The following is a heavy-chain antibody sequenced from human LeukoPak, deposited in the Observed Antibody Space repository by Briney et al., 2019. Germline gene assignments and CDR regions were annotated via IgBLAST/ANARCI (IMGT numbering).Heavy chain of an antibody. Sequence: GGSLRLSCAASGFTFSSYAMSWVRQAPGKGLEWVANIKRDGSEKYYVDSAKGRFTISRDNAKNSLFLQMNGLRAEDTAVYYCARDLGDSGDYRNDAFDIWGQGTMVTV. CDR2: IKRDGSEK. CDR1: GFTFSSYA. J-gene: IGHJ3*02. CDR3: ARDLGDSGDYRNDAFDI. V-gene: IGHV3-7*01. D-gene: IGHD4-17*01.